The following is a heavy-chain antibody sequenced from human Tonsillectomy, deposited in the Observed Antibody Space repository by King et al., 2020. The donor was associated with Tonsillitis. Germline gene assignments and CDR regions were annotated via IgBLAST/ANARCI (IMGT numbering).Heavy chain of an antibody. Sequence: VQSGGSLRLSCAASGFPFSTYAMSWVRQAPGKGLEWVSVIIGSGGGTYYADSVKGRFTISRDNSKNTLYLQMTSLRAEDTAVYYCARRVTALDYWGQGTLVTVSS. J-gene: IGHJ4*02. D-gene: IGHD2-21*02. CDR1: GFPFSTYA. V-gene: IGHV3-23*01. CDR2: IIGSGGGT. CDR3: ARRVTALDY.